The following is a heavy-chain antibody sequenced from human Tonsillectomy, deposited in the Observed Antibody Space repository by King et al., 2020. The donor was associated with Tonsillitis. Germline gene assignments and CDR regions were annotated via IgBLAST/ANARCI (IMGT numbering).Heavy chain of an antibody. D-gene: IGHD3-3*01. J-gene: IGHJ2*01. CDR1: GFTFGDYA. CDR2: IRSKAYGGTT. V-gene: IGHV3-49*04. CDR3: TSCIPIFGVVINWYLDL. Sequence: VQLVEFGGGLVQPGRSLRLSCTASGFTFGDYAMSWVRQAPGKGLEWVGFIRSKAYGGTTEYAASVKGRFTISRDDSKSIAYLQMNSLKTEDTAVYYCTSCIPIFGVVINWYLDLWGRGPLVTVSS.